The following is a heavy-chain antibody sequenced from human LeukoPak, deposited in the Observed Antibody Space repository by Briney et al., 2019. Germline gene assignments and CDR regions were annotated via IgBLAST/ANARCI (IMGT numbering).Heavy chain of an antibody. CDR3: ARGVSKPDY. V-gene: IGHV4-59*01. CDR2: IYYSGST. J-gene: IGHJ4*02. Sequence: PSETLSLTCTVSGGSISTYYWSWIRQPPGKGLEWIGYIYYSGSTNYNPSLKSRVTISVDTSKILFSLKLTSVTAADTAVYYCARGVSKPDYWGQGTLVTVSS. CDR1: GGSISTYY.